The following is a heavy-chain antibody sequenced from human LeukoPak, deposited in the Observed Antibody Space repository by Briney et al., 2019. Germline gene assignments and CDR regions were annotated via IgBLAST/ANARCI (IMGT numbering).Heavy chain of an antibody. CDR2: TNPNSGST. CDR1: LYTFTDYY. D-gene: IGHD3-22*01. Sequence: ASVKVSCKPSLYTFTDYYIHRVRQAPGQGLEWMGWTNPNSGSTNYAQNLQGRVSMTRDTSISTAHMELSRLRSDDTAVYYCARDYVDNFDSYGYIALDQWGQGNLVIVSS. J-gene: IGHJ4*02. V-gene: IGHV1-2*02. CDR3: ARDYVDNFDSYGYIALDQ.